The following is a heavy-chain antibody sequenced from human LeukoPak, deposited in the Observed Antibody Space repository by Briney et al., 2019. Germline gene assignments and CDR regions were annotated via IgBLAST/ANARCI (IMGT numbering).Heavy chain of an antibody. Sequence: PGRSLRLSCAASGFTFSTYAMHWVRQAPGKGLEWVAFIWPDGNKKYYADSVKGRFAISRENSKNTVYLQMNDLRPEDTALYFCAKISSSAESNFDYWGQGTLLTVSS. CDR1: GFTFSTYA. CDR2: IWPDGNKK. V-gene: IGHV3-33*06. D-gene: IGHD6-25*01. J-gene: IGHJ4*02. CDR3: AKISSSAESNFDY.